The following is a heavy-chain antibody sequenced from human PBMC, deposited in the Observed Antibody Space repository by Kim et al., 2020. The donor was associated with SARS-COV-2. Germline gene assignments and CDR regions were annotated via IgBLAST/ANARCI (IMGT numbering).Heavy chain of an antibody. CDR2: IWYDGSNK. J-gene: IGHJ4*02. D-gene: IGHD3-22*01. CDR3: AKDGGGDYYDSSGYREYYFDY. CDR1: GFTFSSYG. V-gene: IGHV3-33*06. Sequence: GGSLRLSCAASGFTFSSYGMHWVRQAPGKGLEWVAVIWYDGSNKYYADSVKGRFTISRDNSKNTLYLQMNSLRAEDTAVYYCAKDGGGDYYDSSGYREYYFDYWGQGTLVTVSS.